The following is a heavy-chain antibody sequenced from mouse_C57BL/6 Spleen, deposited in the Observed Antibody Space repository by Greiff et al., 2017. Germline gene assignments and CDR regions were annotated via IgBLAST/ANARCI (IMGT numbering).Heavy chain of an antibody. V-gene: IGHV1-81*01. CDR2: IYPRSGNT. D-gene: IGHD2-4*01. CDR1: GYTFTSYG. Sequence: QVQLQQSGAELARPGASVKLSCKASGYTFTSYGISWVKQRTGQGLEWIGEIYPRSGNTYYNEKFKGKATLTADKSSSTAYMELRSLTSEDSAVYFCARGVQYDYYYAMDYWGQGTSVTVSS. CDR3: ARGVQYDYYYAMDY. J-gene: IGHJ4*01.